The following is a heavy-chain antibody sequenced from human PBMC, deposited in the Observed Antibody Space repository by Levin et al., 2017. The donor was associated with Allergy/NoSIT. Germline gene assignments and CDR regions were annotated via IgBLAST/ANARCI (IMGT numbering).Heavy chain of an antibody. D-gene: IGHD2-15*01. Sequence: SQTLSLTCTVSGGSISSYYWSWIRQPPGKGLEWIGYIYYSGSTNYNPSLKSRVTISVDTSKNQFSLKLSSVTAADTAVYYCAKMGVVAATGFDYWGQGTLVTVSS. CDR1: GGSISSYY. J-gene: IGHJ4*02. CDR2: IYYSGST. V-gene: IGHV4-59*01. CDR3: AKMGVVAATGFDY.